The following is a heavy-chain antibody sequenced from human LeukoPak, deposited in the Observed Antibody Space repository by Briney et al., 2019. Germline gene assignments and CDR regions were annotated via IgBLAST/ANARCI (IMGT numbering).Heavy chain of an antibody. CDR1: GGSISSYY. V-gene: IGHV4-59*01. Sequence: PSETLSLTCTVSGGSISSYYWSWIRQPPGKGLEWIGYIYYSGSTNYNPSLKSRVTISVDTSKNQFSLKLSSVTAADTAVYYCAREASYCSSTSCYQRNAFDIWGQGTMVTVSS. D-gene: IGHD2-2*01. CDR3: AREASYCSSTSCYQRNAFDI. CDR2: IYYSGST. J-gene: IGHJ3*02.